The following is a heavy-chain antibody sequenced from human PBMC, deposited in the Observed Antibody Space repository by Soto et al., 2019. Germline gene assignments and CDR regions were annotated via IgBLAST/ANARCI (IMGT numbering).Heavy chain of an antibody. CDR3: ARVSPMRSYCTNGVCSTGWFDP. J-gene: IGHJ5*02. CDR1: GYTFTSYA. Sequence: QVQLVQSGAEVKKPGASVNVSCKASGYTFTSYAMHWVRQAPGQRLEWMGWINAGNGNTKYSQKFQGRVTITRDTSASTAYMELSSLRSEDTAVYYCARVSPMRSYCTNGVCSTGWFDPWGQGTLVTVSS. V-gene: IGHV1-3*01. CDR2: INAGNGNT. D-gene: IGHD2-8*01.